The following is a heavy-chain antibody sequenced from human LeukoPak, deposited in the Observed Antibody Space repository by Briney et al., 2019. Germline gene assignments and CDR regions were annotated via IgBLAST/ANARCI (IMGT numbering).Heavy chain of an antibody. Sequence: SETLSLTCTVSGGSISSSSYYWGWIRQPPGKGLEWIGSIYYSGSTYYNPSLKSRVTISVDTSKNQFSLKLSSVTAADTAVYYCATPYTVSPHTLTGLKYFDYWGQGTLVTVSS. D-gene: IGHD7-27*01. CDR1: GGSISSSSYY. CDR3: ATPYTVSPHTLTGLKYFDY. CDR2: IYYSGST. J-gene: IGHJ4*02. V-gene: IGHV4-39*01.